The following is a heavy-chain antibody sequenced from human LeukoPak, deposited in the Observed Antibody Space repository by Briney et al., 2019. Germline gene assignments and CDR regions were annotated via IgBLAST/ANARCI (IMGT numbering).Heavy chain of an antibody. CDR2: ISGGGGST. Sequence: GGSLRLSCAASGLTFSSYAMNWVRQAPGKGLEWVSAISGGGGSTYYAGSVKGRFTISRDNSKNTLYLQMNSLRAEDTAVYFCAKDSYGSSVTFHLSDWGQGTLVTVSS. V-gene: IGHV3-23*01. CDR1: GLTFSSYA. J-gene: IGHJ4*02. CDR3: AKDSYGSSVTFHLSD. D-gene: IGHD6-6*01.